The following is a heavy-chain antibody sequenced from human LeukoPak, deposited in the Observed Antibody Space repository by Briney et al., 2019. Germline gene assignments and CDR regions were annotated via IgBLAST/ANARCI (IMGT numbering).Heavy chain of an antibody. CDR1: GGTFSSYS. D-gene: IGHD2-15*01. J-gene: IGHJ4*02. CDR3: AREKCGGSCYSDY. Sequence: ASVKVSCKASGGTFSSYSISWVRQAPGQGLEWMGGIIPIFGTANYAQKFQGRVTITADKSTSTAYMELSSLRSEDTAVYYCAREKCGGSCYSDYWGQGTLVTVSS. V-gene: IGHV1-69*06. CDR2: IIPIFGTA.